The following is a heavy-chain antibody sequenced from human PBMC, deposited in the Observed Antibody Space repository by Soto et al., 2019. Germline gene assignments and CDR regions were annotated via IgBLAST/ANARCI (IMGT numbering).Heavy chain of an antibody. CDR3: ARDKMAYCSGDCYAGSYYYGMDV. CDR2: IKHDGGEK. J-gene: IGHJ6*02. D-gene: IGHD2-21*02. Sequence: XGSLRLSCAASGFTLSSYCMTWVRQAPGKGLDWVANIKHDGGEKYYVDSVKGRFTISRDNAKNSLYLQMNSLGDEDTAVYYCARDKMAYCSGDCYAGSYYYGMDVWGQGTTVTVSS. V-gene: IGHV3-7*03. CDR1: GFTLSSYC.